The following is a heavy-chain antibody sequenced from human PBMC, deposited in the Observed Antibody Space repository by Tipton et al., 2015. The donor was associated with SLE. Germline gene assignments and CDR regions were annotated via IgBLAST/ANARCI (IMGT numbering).Heavy chain of an antibody. J-gene: IGHJ4*02. Sequence: LSLTCAASGFTVSSNYMSWVRQAPGKGLEWVSVIYSGGSTYYADSVKGRFTISRDNSKNTLYLQMNSLRAEDTAVYYCARSTVGARGDYWGQGTLVTVSS. CDR3: ARSTVGARGDY. CDR2: IYSGGST. V-gene: IGHV3-53*01. CDR1: GFTVSSNY. D-gene: IGHD1-26*01.